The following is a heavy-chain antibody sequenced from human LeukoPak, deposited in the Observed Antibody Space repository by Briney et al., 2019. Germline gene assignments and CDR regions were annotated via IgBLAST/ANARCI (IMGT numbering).Heavy chain of an antibody. CDR2: IYYSGST. Sequence: SETLSLTCTVSGGSISSSSYYWGWVRQPPGKGLEWIGSIYYSGSTYYNPSLKSRVTISVDTSKNQFSLKLNSVTAADTAVYYCARNKPPDPFAFWGQGTMVTVSS. CDR3: ARNKPPDPFAF. J-gene: IGHJ3*01. CDR1: GGSISSSSYY. V-gene: IGHV4-39*07. D-gene: IGHD1/OR15-1a*01.